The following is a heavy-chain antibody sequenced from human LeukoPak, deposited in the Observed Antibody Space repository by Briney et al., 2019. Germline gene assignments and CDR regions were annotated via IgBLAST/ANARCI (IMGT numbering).Heavy chain of an antibody. J-gene: IGHJ6*03. CDR2: IRSKAYGGTT. CDR1: GFTFSTFA. V-gene: IGHV3-49*04. CDR3: TRGLSDDYVWGSYRKTYYYMDV. D-gene: IGHD3-16*02. Sequence: GGSLRLSCAASGFTFSTFAMIWVRQPPGKGLEWVGFIRSKAYGGTTEYAASVKGRFTISRDDSKSIAYLQMNSLKTEDTAVYYCTRGLSDDYVWGSYRKTYYYMDVWGKGTTVTISS.